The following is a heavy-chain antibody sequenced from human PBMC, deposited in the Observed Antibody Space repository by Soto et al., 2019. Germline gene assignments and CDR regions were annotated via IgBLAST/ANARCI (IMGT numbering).Heavy chain of an antibody. V-gene: IGHV4-34*01. CDR2: INHSGST. D-gene: IGHD2-2*01. J-gene: IGHJ4*02. CDR3: ARGRVVVVPAARQSFDY. Sequence: QVQLQQWGAGLLKPSETLSLTCAVYGGSFSGYYWSWIRQPPGKGLEWIGEINHSGSTNYNPSLKTRVTISVDTSKNQFSLKLSSVTSADTAVYYCARGRVVVVPAARQSFDYWGQGTLVTVSS. CDR1: GGSFSGYY.